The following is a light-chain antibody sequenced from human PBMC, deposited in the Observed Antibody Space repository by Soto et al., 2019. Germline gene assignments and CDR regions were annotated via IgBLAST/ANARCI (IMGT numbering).Light chain of an antibody. CDR3: QQRSYWPPVIT. V-gene: IGKV3-11*01. Sequence: EIVLTQSPATLSLSPGERATLSCRASQSFSSCLAWYQQKPGQAPRLLIYDASKRATGIPARFSGRGSGTDFTLTISSLEPEDFAVYYCQQRSYWPPVITFGQGTRLEIK. CDR2: DAS. CDR1: QSFSSC. J-gene: IGKJ5*01.